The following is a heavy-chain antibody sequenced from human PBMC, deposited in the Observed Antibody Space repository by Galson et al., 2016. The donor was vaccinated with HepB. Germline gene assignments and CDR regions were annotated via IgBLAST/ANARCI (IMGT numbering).Heavy chain of an antibody. CDR1: GGSISSGDHY. CDR2: IYYSGST. Sequence: TLSLTCTVSGGSISSGDHYWSWVRQPPGKGLEWIGYIYYSGSTSYNPSLMSRLAISVDRSKNQFSLMLSSVTAADTAVYYCAGADYGGCLAYWGHGSLVTVSS. J-gene: IGHJ4*01. CDR3: AGADYGGCLAY. D-gene: IGHD4-23*01. V-gene: IGHV4-30-4*01.